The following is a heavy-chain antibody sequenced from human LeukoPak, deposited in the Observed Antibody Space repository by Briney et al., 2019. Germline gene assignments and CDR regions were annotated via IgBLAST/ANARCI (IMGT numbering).Heavy chain of an antibody. CDR2: IGGSGGSV. Sequence: PGGSLRLSCVASGFAFSSYAMTWVRQAPGRGLEWVSTIGGSGGSVYHADSVKGRFTISRDNAKNSLYLQMNSLRAEDTAVYYCARSERASGDYWGQGTLVTVSS. J-gene: IGHJ4*02. D-gene: IGHD5-24*01. V-gene: IGHV3-23*01. CDR3: ARSERASGDY. CDR1: GFAFSSYA.